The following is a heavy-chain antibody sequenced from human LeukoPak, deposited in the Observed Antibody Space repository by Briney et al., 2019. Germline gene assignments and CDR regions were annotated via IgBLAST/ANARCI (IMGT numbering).Heavy chain of an antibody. Sequence: ASVKVSCKASGYTFTSYGISWVRQAPGQGLEWMGWISAYNGNTNYAQKLQGRVTITTDTSTSTAYMELRSLRSDDTAVYYCARDRRRGYSGYGLNDAFDIWGQGTMVTVSS. J-gene: IGHJ3*02. D-gene: IGHD5-12*01. CDR3: ARDRRRGYSGYGLNDAFDI. CDR1: GYTFTSYG. CDR2: ISAYNGNT. V-gene: IGHV1-18*01.